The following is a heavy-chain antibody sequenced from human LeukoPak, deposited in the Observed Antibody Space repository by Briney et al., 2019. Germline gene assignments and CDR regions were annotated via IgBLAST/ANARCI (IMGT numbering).Heavy chain of an antibody. CDR3: ARGFEYSSSSPLDV. J-gene: IGHJ6*04. D-gene: IGHD6-6*01. Sequence: ASVKVSCKAFGYTFTGYYMHWVRQAPGQGLEWMGWINPNSGGTNYAQKFQGRVTMTRDTSISTAYMELSSLRSEDTAVYYCARGFEYSSSSPLDVWGKGTTVTVSS. CDR1: GYTFTGYY. CDR2: INPNSGGT. V-gene: IGHV1-2*02.